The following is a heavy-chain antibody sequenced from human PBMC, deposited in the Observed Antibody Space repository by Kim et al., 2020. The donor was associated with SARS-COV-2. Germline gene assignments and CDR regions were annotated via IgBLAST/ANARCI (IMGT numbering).Heavy chain of an antibody. CDR1: GFTFSSYW. D-gene: IGHD3-10*01. CDR2: INADGSNI. CDR3: PSHRAGAFEY. V-gene: IGHV3-74*01. J-gene: IGHJ4*02. Sequence: GGSLTLSCAASGFTFSSYWMAWVRQVPGKGLVWVSRINADGSNIAYADSVKGRFTISRDNAKHTLYLQLNTLRAEDTAGYYCPSHRAGAFEYWGQGTLVT.